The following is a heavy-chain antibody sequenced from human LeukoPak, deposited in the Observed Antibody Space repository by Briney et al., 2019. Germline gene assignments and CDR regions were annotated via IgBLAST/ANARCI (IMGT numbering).Heavy chain of an antibody. CDR3: ARGHSGYDFAFDI. V-gene: IGHV3-7*01. CDR2: MNQDGRQK. D-gene: IGHD5-12*01. Sequence: GGSLRLSCVASGFTFSDYYMSWVRQAPGKGLEWVAKMNQDGRQKCYVDSVRGRFTISRDNAKNSLYLQMNSLRAEDTAVYYCARGHSGYDFAFDIWGQGTVVTVSS. CDR1: GFTFSDYY. J-gene: IGHJ3*02.